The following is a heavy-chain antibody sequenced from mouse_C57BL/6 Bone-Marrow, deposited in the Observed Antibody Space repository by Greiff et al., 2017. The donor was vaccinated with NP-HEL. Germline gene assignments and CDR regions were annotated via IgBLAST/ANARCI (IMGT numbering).Heavy chain of an antibody. Sequence: EVKLVESGGGLVQPGGSLKLSCAASGFTFSDYYMYWVRQTPEKRLEWVAYISNGGGSTYYPDTVKGRFTISRDNAKNTLYLQMSRLKSEDTAMYYCARRDYYYGSYWYFDVWGTGTTVTVSS. CDR3: ARRDYYYGSYWYFDV. V-gene: IGHV5-12*01. J-gene: IGHJ1*03. D-gene: IGHD1-1*01. CDR2: ISNGGGST. CDR1: GFTFSDYY.